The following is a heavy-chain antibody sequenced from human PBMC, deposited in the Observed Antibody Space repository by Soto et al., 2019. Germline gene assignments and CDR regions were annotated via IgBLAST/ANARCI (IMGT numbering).Heavy chain of an antibody. CDR3: ARGRMATSV. CDR2: IFYSGST. Sequence: QVQLQESGPGLVRPSETLSLTCTVSGGSVSSGSYYWTWIRQPPGKGLDWIGYIFYSGSTNYNPSLKSRVAIAADTSKNHFSLRLGSVTAADTAGYYCARGRMATSVWGQGTLVTVSS. J-gene: IGHJ4*02. D-gene: IGHD5-12*01. CDR1: GGSVSSGSYY. V-gene: IGHV4-61*03.